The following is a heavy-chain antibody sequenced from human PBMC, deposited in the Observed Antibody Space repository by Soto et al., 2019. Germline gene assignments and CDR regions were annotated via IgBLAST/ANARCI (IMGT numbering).Heavy chain of an antibody. CDR2: IWYDGSNK. V-gene: IGHV3-33*01. CDR3: AREAPAEGSGWPDY. Sequence: GGSLRLSCAASGFTFSSYGMHWVRQAPGKGLEWVAVIWYDGSNKYYADSVKGRFTISRDNSKNTLYLQMNSLRAEDTAVYYCAREAPAEGSGWPDYWGQGTLVTVSS. D-gene: IGHD6-19*01. CDR1: GFTFSSYG. J-gene: IGHJ4*02.